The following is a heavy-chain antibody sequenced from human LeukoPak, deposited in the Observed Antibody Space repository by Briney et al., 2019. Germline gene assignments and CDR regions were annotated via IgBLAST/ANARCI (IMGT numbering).Heavy chain of an antibody. CDR3: ARGLGGYFDY. CDR2: INHSGST. CDR1: GGSFSGYY. Sequence: SETLSLTCAVYGGSFSGYYWSWIRQPPGKGLEWIGEINHSGSTNYNPSLKSRVTISVDTSKNQFSLKLSSVTTADTAVYYCARGLGGYFDYWGEGTLLTVS. D-gene: IGHD2-15*01. J-gene: IGHJ4*02. V-gene: IGHV4-34*01.